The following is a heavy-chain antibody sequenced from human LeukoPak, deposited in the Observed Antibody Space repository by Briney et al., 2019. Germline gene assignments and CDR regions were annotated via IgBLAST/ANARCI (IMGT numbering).Heavy chain of an antibody. D-gene: IGHD3-9*01. CDR2: ISAYNCNT. CDR3: AREPEPYYDILTGYYYVMGVFDI. Sequence: ASVKVSCKSSGYTFTSYGISWVRQAPGQGLEWMRWISAYNCNTNYAQNLQGRVTMTTDASTRTAYRAVGSLRSDHTAVYYCAREPEPYYDILTGYYYVMGVFDIWGQGTMVSVSS. V-gene: IGHV1-18*01. J-gene: IGHJ3*02. CDR1: GYTFTSYG.